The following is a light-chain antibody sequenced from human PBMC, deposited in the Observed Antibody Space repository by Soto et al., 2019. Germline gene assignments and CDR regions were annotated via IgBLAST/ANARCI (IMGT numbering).Light chain of an antibody. Sequence: DIQLTQSPSSVSASVGDSVTISCLSSQGIITWLAWYQQKAGKAPKLLIYGASRLLNGVPSRFSGSGSGTYFTLTISSLQPEDFATYYCQQTDGFPRTFGQGTKVDIK. CDR2: GAS. CDR1: QGIITW. CDR3: QQTDGFPRT. V-gene: IGKV1D-12*01. J-gene: IGKJ1*01.